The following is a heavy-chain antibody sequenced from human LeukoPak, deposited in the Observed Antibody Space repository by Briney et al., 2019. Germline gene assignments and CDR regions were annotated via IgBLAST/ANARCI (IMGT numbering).Heavy chain of an antibody. Sequence: PGGSLRLSCAASGFSYRSYGMHWVRQAPGKGLEWVAFIRYDGSNEYYADSVKGRFTISRDNSKNTLYLQMNSLRGGDTAVYYCARDQSGAYYYDSSGYSFDYWGRGTLVTVSS. CDR1: GFSYRSYG. J-gene: IGHJ4*02. D-gene: IGHD3-22*01. CDR2: IRYDGSNE. V-gene: IGHV3-30*02. CDR3: ARDQSGAYYYDSSGYSFDY.